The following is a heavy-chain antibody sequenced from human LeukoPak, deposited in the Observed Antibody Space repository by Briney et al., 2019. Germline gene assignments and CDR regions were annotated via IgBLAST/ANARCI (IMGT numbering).Heavy chain of an antibody. D-gene: IGHD5-18*01. CDR3: ARGDTAMVMYDY. Sequence: GESLKISCKGSGYSFTSYWIGWVRQMPGKGLEWMGIIYPGDSDTRYSPSFQGQVTISADKSISTAYLQWSSLRASDNAIYFCARGDTAMVMYDYWGQGTLVTVSS. CDR1: GYSFTSYW. CDR2: IYPGDSDT. J-gene: IGHJ4*02. V-gene: IGHV5-51*01.